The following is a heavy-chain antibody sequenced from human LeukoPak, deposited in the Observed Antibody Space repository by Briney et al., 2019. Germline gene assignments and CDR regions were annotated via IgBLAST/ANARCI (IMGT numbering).Heavy chain of an antibody. CDR1: GYTFTIYS. V-gene: IGHV1-18*01. D-gene: IGHD1-26*01. Sequence: ASLTLSCKASGYTFTIYSISWVRKSPGQGLEWMEWISAYNSNTNYAQKIYGRVTMTTETSTSTAYMEVRSRRSDYSSMYYCGRGGGDFDYWGQGTLVTVSS. J-gene: IGHJ4*02. CDR2: ISAYNSNT. CDR3: GRGGGDFDY.